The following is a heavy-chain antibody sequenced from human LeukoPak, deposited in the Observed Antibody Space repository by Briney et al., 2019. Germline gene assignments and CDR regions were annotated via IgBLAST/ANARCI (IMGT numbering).Heavy chain of an antibody. V-gene: IGHV3-21*01. J-gene: IGHJ4*02. D-gene: IGHD3-3*01. CDR1: GFTFSSYS. Sequence: GGSLRLSCAASGFTFSSYSMNWVRQAPGKGLEWVSSISSSSSYIYYADSVKGRFTISRDNAKNSLYLQMNSLRAEDTAVYYCAKELFRSRAWSGYLKPLDYWGQGTLVTVSS. CDR2: ISSSSSYI. CDR3: AKELFRSRAWSGYLKPLDY.